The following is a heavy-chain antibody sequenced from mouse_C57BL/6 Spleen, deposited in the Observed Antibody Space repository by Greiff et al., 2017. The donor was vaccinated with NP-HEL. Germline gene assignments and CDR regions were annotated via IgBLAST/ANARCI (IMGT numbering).Heavy chain of an antibody. CDR2: INPNNGGT. V-gene: IGHV1-22*01. J-gene: IGHJ4*01. CDR3: AREGYDLYYAMDY. Sequence: VQLQQSGPELVKPGASVKMSCKASGYTFTDYNMHWVKQSHGKSLEWIGYINPNNGGTSYNQKFKGKATLTVNKSSSTAYMELRSLTSEDSAVYYCAREGYDLYYAMDYWGQGTSVTVSS. CDR1: GYTFTDYN. D-gene: IGHD2-2*01.